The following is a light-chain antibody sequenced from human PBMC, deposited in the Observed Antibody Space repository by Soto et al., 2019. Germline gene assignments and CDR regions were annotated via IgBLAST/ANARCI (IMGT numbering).Light chain of an antibody. CDR1: QSISSNF. V-gene: IGKV3-20*01. J-gene: IGKJ5*01. CDR3: QQYHRSSLT. Sequence: EIVLTQSPGTLSLSPGEGATLSRRASQSISSNFLAWYQQKRGQAPRLLIHGASNRATGIPDRFSGSGSGTDFTLTITRLEPEDFAIYYCQQYHRSSLTFGQGTRLEIK. CDR2: GAS.